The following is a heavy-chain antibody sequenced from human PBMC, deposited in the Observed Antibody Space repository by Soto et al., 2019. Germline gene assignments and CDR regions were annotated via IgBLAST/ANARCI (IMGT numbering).Heavy chain of an antibody. CDR1: GFTFISYA. Sequence: GGSLRLSCAASGFTFISYAMSWVRQAPGKGLEWVSAISGSGGSTYYADSVKGRFTISRDNSKNTLYLQMNSLRAEDTAVYYCARALYCSNGVCDGGFDPWGQGTLVTVSS. V-gene: IGHV3-23*01. CDR3: ARALYCSNGVCDGGFDP. CDR2: ISGSGGST. J-gene: IGHJ5*02. D-gene: IGHD2-8*01.